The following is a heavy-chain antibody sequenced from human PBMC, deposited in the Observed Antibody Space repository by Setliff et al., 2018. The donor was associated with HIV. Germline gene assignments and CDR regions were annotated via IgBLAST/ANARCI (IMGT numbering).Heavy chain of an antibody. Sequence: LTCAVYGGSFMGYYWNWIRQPPGKGLEWIGEINHSGNTNSNPSLKSRVTISVDPSKSQFSLRLNSVTAADTATYYCARGPESVAPRMCAFDIWGQGTMVTVSS. CDR1: GGSFMGYY. CDR3: ARGPESVAPRMCAFDI. J-gene: IGHJ3*02. CDR2: INHSGNT. V-gene: IGHV4-34*01. D-gene: IGHD6-6*01.